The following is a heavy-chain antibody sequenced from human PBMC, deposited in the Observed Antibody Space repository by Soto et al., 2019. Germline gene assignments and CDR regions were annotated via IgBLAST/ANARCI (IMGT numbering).Heavy chain of an antibody. J-gene: IGHJ4*02. CDR1: GGSISSGGYY. CDR2: IYYSGST. D-gene: IGHD3-10*01. V-gene: IGHV4-31*03. Sequence: QVQLQESGPGLVKPSQTLSLTCTVSGGSISSGGYYWSWIRQHPGKGLEWIGYIYYSGSTYYNPSLKSRVTISVDTSKNQFSLKLSSVTAADTAVYYCARGLKGVWFGELPHYFDYWGQGTLVTVSS. CDR3: ARGLKGVWFGELPHYFDY.